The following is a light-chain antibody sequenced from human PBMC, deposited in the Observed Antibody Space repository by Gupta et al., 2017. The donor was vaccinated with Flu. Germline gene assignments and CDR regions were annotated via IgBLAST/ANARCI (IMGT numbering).Light chain of an antibody. Sequence: QAGLTQPPSVSKALRQTATLPCAGDSNDVGNQGAAWLQQHQGHPPKLLSYRNNSRPSGISERFSASRSGNTASLTITGLQPEDEADYFCSAWDNGLSTRVFGGGTKLTVL. J-gene: IGLJ2*01. CDR2: RNN. CDR1: SNDVGNQG. V-gene: IGLV10-54*04. CDR3: SAWDNGLSTRV.